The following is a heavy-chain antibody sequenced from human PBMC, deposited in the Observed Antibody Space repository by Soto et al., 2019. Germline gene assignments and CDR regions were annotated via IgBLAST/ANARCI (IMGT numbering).Heavy chain of an antibody. CDR2: VSGGAGET. CDR1: GYTFTKNA. Sequence: QVQLEQSGAEVKRPGASVKVSCRVSGYTFTKNAIHWVRQAPGQSLEWMGWVSGGAGETKYSQKFQGRVSMTRDASASTAYMELYSLRSEDTAVYYCARGQSDGWYHDYWGQGTLVAVSS. D-gene: IGHD6-19*01. J-gene: IGHJ4*02. V-gene: IGHV1-3*01. CDR3: ARGQSDGWYHDY.